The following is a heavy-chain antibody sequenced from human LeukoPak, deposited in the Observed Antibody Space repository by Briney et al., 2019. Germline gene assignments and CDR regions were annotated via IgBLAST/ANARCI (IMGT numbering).Heavy chain of an antibody. Sequence: ASVKVSCKASGYTFTGYYMHWVRQAPGQGLERMGWINPNSGGTNYAQKFQGRVTMTRDTSISTAYMELSRLRSNDTAVYYCARDPNSSAYYFTYNWFDPWGQGTLVTVSS. D-gene: IGHD3-22*01. CDR3: ARDPNSSAYYFTYNWFDP. CDR1: GYTFTGYY. J-gene: IGHJ5*02. CDR2: INPNSGGT. V-gene: IGHV1-2*02.